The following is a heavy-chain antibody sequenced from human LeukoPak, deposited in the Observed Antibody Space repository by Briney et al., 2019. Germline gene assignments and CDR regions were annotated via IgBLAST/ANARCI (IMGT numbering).Heavy chain of an antibody. CDR2: ISGSGSRT. J-gene: IGHJ3*02. CDR1: GFTFSGFA. CDR3: ARGGIITSYAFDI. D-gene: IGHD1-26*01. V-gene: IGHV3-21*01. Sequence: GGSLRLSCAASGFTFSGFAMTWVRQAPRKGLEWVSGISGSGSRTFYADSVRGRFTISRDNAKNSLYLQMDSLRAEDTAVYYCARGGIITSYAFDIWGQGAMGTVSS.